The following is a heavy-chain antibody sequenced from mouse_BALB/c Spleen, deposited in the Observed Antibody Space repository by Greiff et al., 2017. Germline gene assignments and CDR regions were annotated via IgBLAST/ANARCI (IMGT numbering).Heavy chain of an antibody. Sequence: VQLVESGPGLVAPSQSLSITCTVSGFSLTDYGVSWIRQPPGKGLEWLGVIWGGGSTYYNTALKSRMSISKDNYKSQVFLKMNSLQTADTAMYYCAKHPYGLYYAMDYWGQGTSVTVSS. V-gene: IGHV2-6-5*01. D-gene: IGHD2-10*02. CDR3: AKHPYGLYYAMDY. J-gene: IGHJ4*01. CDR1: GFSLTDYG. CDR2: IWGGGST.